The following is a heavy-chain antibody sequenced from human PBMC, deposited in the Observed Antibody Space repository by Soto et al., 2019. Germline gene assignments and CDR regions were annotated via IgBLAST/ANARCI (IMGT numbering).Heavy chain of an antibody. J-gene: IGHJ5*02. CDR2: IIPIFGTA. CDR1: GGTVSSYA. Sequence: QVQLVQSGAEVKKPGSSVKVSCKASGGTVSSYAISWVRQAPGQGLEWMGGIIPIFGTANYAQKFQGRVTITADESTSTAYMELSSLRSEDTAVYYCARDLFGVVTTGNWFDPWGQGTLVTVSS. CDR3: ARDLFGVVTTGNWFDP. V-gene: IGHV1-69*12. D-gene: IGHD3-3*01.